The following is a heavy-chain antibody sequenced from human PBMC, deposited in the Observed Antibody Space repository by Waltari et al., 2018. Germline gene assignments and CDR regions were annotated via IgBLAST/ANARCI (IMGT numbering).Heavy chain of an antibody. V-gene: IGHV1-69*04. CDR2: RVPVLGIE. J-gene: IGHJ5*02. CDR3: AREPSYYDSWSGYANWFDP. CDR1: GGTFSSYA. Sequence: QVQLVQSGAEVKKPGSSVKVSCKASGGTFSSYAISWVRQAPGQGLEWMGSRVPVLGIEKHGQKFKGRVQITEDKSTSTAEMEMRSLRSEETAVYYCAREPSYYDSWSGYANWFDPWGQGTLVTVSS. D-gene: IGHD3-3*01.